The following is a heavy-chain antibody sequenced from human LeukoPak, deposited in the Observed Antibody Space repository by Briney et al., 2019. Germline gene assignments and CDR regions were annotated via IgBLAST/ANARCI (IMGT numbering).Heavy chain of an antibody. CDR1: GFTFSDYY. V-gene: IGHV3-11*04. J-gene: IGHJ6*03. Sequence: PGGSLRLSCAASGFTFSDYYMSWIRQAPGKGLEWVSYISSSGSTIYYADSVKGRFTISRDNSKNALYLQMNSLRAEDTAVYYCAKDRVGRECGGDCYSGNRLYYYYYYMDVWGKGTTVTVSS. CDR3: AKDRVGRECGGDCYSGNRLYYYYYYMDV. D-gene: IGHD2-21*01. CDR2: ISSSGSTI.